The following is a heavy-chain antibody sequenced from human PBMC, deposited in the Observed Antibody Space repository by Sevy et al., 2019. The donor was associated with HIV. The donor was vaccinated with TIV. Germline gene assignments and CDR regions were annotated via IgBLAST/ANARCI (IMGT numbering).Heavy chain of an antibody. CDR3: AREGEAVVVPAGIGAFDI. V-gene: IGHV3-21*01. Sequence: GGSLRLSCAASGFTFSSYSMNWVRQAPGKGLEWVSSISSSSSYIYYADSVKGRFTISRDNAKNSLYLQMNSLRAEDTAVSYCAREGEAVVVPAGIGAFDIWGQGTMVTVSS. CDR2: ISSSSSYI. D-gene: IGHD2-2*01. CDR1: GFTFSSYS. J-gene: IGHJ3*02.